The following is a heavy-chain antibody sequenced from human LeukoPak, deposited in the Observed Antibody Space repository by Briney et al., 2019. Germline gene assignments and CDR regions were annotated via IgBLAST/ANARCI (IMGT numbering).Heavy chain of an antibody. CDR2: IYHSGST. V-gene: IGHV4-4*02. J-gene: IGHJ4*02. D-gene: IGHD6-13*01. Sequence: SETLSLTCAVSGGSISSSNWWSWVRQPPGKGLEWIGEIYHSGSTNYNPSLKSRVTISVDKSKNQFSLKLSSVTAADTAVYYCARDVLAAPGTFDYWGQGALVTVSS. CDR3: ARDVLAAPGTFDY. CDR1: GGSISSSNW.